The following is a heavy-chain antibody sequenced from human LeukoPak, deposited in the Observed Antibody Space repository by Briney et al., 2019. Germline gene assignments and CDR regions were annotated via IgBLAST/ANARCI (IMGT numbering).Heavy chain of an antibody. Sequence: PGGSLRLSCAASGFTFSSYAMSWVRQAPGKGLEWVSAISGSGGSTYYADSVKGRFTISRDNSKNTLYLQMNGLRAEDTAVYYCAKDRGGITIFGVVIRWGQGTLVTVSS. CDR2: ISGSGGST. J-gene: IGHJ4*02. V-gene: IGHV3-23*01. CDR3: AKDRGGITIFGVVIR. D-gene: IGHD3-3*01. CDR1: GFTFSSYA.